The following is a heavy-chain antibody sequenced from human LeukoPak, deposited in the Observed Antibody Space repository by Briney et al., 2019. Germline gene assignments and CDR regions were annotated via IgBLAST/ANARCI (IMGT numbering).Heavy chain of an antibody. D-gene: IGHD5/OR15-5a*01. J-gene: IGHJ6*02. V-gene: IGHV3-73*01. CDR3: ARRVGDSYPYGLDV. Sequence: GGSLRLSCAASGFTFSASPIHWVRQASEKGLEWVGRIRSKPHDYATAYAESVKGRFTISRDDSENTAYLQMNSLKTEDTAVYYCARRVGDSYPYGLDVWGQGTAITFSS. CDR1: GFTFSASP. CDR2: IRSKPHDYAT.